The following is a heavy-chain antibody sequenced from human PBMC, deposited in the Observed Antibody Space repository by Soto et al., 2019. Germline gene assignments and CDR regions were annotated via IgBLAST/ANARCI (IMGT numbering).Heavy chain of an antibody. Sequence: PSETLSLTRTVSGGSISSYYWSWIRQPPGKGLEWIGYIYYSGSTNYNPSLKSRVTISVDTSKNQFSLKLSSVTAADTAVYYCARLSAATHYYYMDVWGKGTTVTVSS. J-gene: IGHJ6*03. CDR2: IYYSGST. CDR3: ARLSAATHYYYMDV. CDR1: GGSISSYY. D-gene: IGHD2-15*01. V-gene: IGHV4-59*08.